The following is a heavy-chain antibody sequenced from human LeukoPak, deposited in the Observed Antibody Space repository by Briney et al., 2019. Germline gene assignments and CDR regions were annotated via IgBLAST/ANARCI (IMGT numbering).Heavy chain of an antibody. Sequence: PGGSLRLSCAASGFTFSSYSMNWVRQAPGKGLEWVSSISSSSSYIYYADSVKGRFTISRDNAKNSLYLQMNSLRAEDTAVYYCARASYDSSGYYHGYFQHWGQGTLVTVSS. V-gene: IGHV3-21*01. D-gene: IGHD3-22*01. J-gene: IGHJ1*01. CDR2: ISSSSSYI. CDR1: GFTFSSYS. CDR3: ARASYDSSGYYHGYFQH.